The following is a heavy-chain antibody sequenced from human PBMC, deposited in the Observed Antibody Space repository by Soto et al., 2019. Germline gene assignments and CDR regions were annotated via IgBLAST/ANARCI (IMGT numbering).Heavy chain of an antibody. CDR2: IYYSGST. Sequence: KASETLSLTCTVSGGSISSYYWSWIRQPPGKGLEWIGYIYYSGSTNYNPSLKSRVTISVDTSKNQFSLKLSSVTAADTAVYYCARESATAGYCYWGRVVWGQGTTVTVSS. CDR3: ARESATAGYCYWGRVV. V-gene: IGHV4-59*01. CDR1: GGSISSYY. J-gene: IGHJ6*02.